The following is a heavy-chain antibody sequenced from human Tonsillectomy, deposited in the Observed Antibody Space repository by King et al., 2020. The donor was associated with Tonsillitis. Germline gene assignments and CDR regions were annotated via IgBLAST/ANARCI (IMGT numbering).Heavy chain of an antibody. CDR2: ISNVGSNK. Sequence: VQLVESGGGVVQPGRSLRLSCAASGFTFSSYAMHWVRQAPGKGLEWLAVISNVGSNKYHADSVRGRFTISRDNSKNTLYLQMNSLRAEDTAVYFCARDIAVAEYYFDYWGQGTLVTVSS. V-gene: IGHV3-30*04. D-gene: IGHD6-19*01. J-gene: IGHJ4*02. CDR3: ARDIAVAEYYFDY. CDR1: GFTFSSYA.